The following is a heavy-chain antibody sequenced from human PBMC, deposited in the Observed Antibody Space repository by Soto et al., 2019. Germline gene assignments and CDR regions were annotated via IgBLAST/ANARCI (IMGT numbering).Heavy chain of an antibody. D-gene: IGHD4-4*01. CDR2: ISWSGGII. J-gene: IGHJ4*02. CDR3: AKDKLNSNYEYYFDL. Sequence: GGSLRLSCAASGFILRNYAVHWVRQAPGKGLEWVSGISWSGGIIGYADSVKGRFTISRDNAKNSLYLEMNSLRAEDTALYYCAKDKLNSNYEYYFDLWGQGTLVTVSS. CDR1: GFILRNYA. V-gene: IGHV3-9*01.